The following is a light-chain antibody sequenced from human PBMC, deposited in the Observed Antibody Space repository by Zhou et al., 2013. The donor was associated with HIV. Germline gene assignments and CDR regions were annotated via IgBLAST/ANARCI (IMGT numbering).Light chain of an antibody. Sequence: ETVLTQSPATLSLSPGEKAALSCRASQSVDYELAWYQQRPGQAPRLLIYDTSNRATGIPARFSGSGSGTDFTLTITSLQSEDVAVYYCQQYNRWPPLTFGGGTQVEIK. CDR2: DTS. CDR1: QSVDYE. V-gene: IGKV3-11*01. J-gene: IGKJ4*01. CDR3: QQYNRWPPLT.